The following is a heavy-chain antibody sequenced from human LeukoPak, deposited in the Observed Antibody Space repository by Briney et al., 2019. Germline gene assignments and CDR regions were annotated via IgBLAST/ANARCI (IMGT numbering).Heavy chain of an antibody. CDR2: ISGSGGST. CDR1: GFTFSSYG. D-gene: IGHD3-10*01. Sequence: PGGSLRLSCAASGFTFSSYGMSWVRQAPGKGLEWVSAISGSGGSTYYADSVKGRFTISRDNSKNTLYLQMNSLRAEDTAVYYCAKDGTYYYGSGTNYFDYWGQGTLVTVSS. V-gene: IGHV3-23*01. CDR3: AKDGTYYYGSGTNYFDY. J-gene: IGHJ4*02.